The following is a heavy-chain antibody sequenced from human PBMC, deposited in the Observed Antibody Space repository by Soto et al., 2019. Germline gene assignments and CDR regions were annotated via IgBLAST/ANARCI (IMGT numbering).Heavy chain of an antibody. Sequence: QVQLVESGGGVVQPGRSLRLSCAASGFTFSSYGMHWVRQAPGKGLEWVAVIWYDGSNKYYAESVKGRFTISGDNPKNKLYLQMNSLRAEDTAVYYCARDTAGRVRFLEWLFDYWGQGTLVTVSS. CDR1: GFTFSSYG. CDR3: ARDTAGRVRFLEWLFDY. V-gene: IGHV3-33*01. D-gene: IGHD3-3*01. J-gene: IGHJ4*02. CDR2: IWYDGSNK.